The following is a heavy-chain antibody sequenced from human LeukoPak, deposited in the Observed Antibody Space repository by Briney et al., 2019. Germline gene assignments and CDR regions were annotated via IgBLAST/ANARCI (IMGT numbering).Heavy chain of an antibody. CDR2: INPSGGTT. CDR1: GYTFTSYH. J-gene: IGHJ4*02. V-gene: IGHV1-46*01. Sequence: GASVKVSCKASGYTFTSYHMHWVRQAPGQGLEWMGIINPSGGTTNYAQKFRGRVTMTRDMSTSTVYMELSSLRSEDTAVYYCARDNSGWLVYWGQGTLVTVSS. D-gene: IGHD6-19*01. CDR3: ARDNSGWLVY.